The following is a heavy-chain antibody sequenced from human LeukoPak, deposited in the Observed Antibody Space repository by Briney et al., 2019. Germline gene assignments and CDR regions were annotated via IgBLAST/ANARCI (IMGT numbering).Heavy chain of an antibody. CDR1: GYTFTSYD. CDR3: ARAYSSSWYLYYYYGMDV. Sequence: ASVKVSCKASGYTFTSYDINWVRQATGQGLEWMGWMNPNSGNTGYAQKFQGRVTMTRNTSISTAYMELSSLRSEDMAVYYCARAYSSSWYLYYYYGMDVWGQGTTVTVSS. V-gene: IGHV1-8*01. D-gene: IGHD6-13*01. CDR2: MNPNSGNT. J-gene: IGHJ6*02.